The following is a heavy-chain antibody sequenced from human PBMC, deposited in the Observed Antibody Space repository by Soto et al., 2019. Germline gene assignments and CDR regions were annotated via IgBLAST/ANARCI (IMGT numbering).Heavy chain of an antibody. D-gene: IGHD2-2*02. CDR1: GGSISRSTYY. Sequence: SETLSLTCTVSGGSISRSTYYWGWIRQPPGKGLEWIGSIYYSGSTYYRPSLKSRVTISVDTSKNQFSLKLSSVTAADTAVYYCARQVPADIRLGWFDPWGQGTLVTVSS. J-gene: IGHJ5*02. CDR2: IYYSGST. CDR3: ARQVPADIRLGWFDP. V-gene: IGHV4-39*01.